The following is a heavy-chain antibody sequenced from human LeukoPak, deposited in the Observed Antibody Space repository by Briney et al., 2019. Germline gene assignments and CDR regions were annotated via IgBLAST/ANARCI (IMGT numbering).Heavy chain of an antibody. CDR3: AQTTGTFSYGNF. J-gene: IGHJ4*02. Sequence: SGPTLVKPTQTLTLTCTFSGFSLTTRGVGVGWIRQPPGKALEWLALIYWNDDYRYIPSLRSRLTVSKDTSKNQAFLTMTNMDPTDTATYYCAQTTGTFSYGNFWGQGVLVTVSS. D-gene: IGHD5-18*01. CDR2: IYWNDDY. V-gene: IGHV2-5*01. CDR1: GFSLTTRGVG.